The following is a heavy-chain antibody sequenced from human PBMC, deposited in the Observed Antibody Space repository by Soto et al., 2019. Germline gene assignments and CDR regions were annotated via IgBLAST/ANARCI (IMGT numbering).Heavy chain of an antibody. D-gene: IGHD6-13*01. CDR2: INAGNGNT. Sequence: VKVSCKASGYTFTSYAMHWLRQAPGQRLEWMGWINAGNGNTKYSQKFQGRVTITRDTSASTAYMELSSLRSEDTAVYYCARDPSIAAARPPKGAPRRDVWGQGTTVTVSS. J-gene: IGHJ6*02. V-gene: IGHV1-3*01. CDR1: GYTFTSYA. CDR3: ARDPSIAAARPPKGAPRRDV.